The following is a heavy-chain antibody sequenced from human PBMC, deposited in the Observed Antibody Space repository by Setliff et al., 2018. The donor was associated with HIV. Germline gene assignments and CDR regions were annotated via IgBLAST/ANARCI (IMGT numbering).Heavy chain of an antibody. CDR3: ARKFWSGHAFDI. CDR1: GYSFTDYF. Sequence: ASVKVSCKASGYSFTDYFIHWVRQAPGRGLEWMGWISPYDGAKRATGRFRGRVTMTTDTSINTAYMELSGVKSDDTAVYFCARKFWSGHAFDIWGQGTMVTVSS. CDR2: ISPYDGAK. V-gene: IGHV1-2*02. J-gene: IGHJ3*02. D-gene: IGHD3-3*01.